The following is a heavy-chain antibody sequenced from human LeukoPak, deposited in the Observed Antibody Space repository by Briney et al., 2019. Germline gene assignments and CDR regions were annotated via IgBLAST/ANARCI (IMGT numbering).Heavy chain of an antibody. CDR3: AIAPSDYYDSSGYWGFDY. J-gene: IGHJ4*02. Sequence: ASVKVSCKVSGYTLTELSMHWVRQAPGKGLEWMGGFDPEDGETIYAQKFQGRVTMTEDTSTDTAYMELSSLRSEDTAAYYCAIAPSDYYDSSGYWGFDYWGQGTLVTVSS. CDR2: FDPEDGET. D-gene: IGHD3-22*01. V-gene: IGHV1-24*01. CDR1: GYTLTELS.